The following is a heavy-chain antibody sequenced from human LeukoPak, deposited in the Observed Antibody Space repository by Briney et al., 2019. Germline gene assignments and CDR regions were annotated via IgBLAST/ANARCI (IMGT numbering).Heavy chain of an antibody. CDR1: GYNFTNYW. Sequence: HGESLKISCKGSGYNFTNYWIGWVRQMPGKGLEWMGIIFPGDSDTTYSPSFEGQVTISADKSISTAYLQWSSLKASDTAMYYCARSAMEGRQHLVPLDYWGQGTLVTVSS. CDR2: IFPGDSDT. J-gene: IGHJ4*02. V-gene: IGHV5-51*01. CDR3: ARSAMEGRQHLVPLDY. D-gene: IGHD6-13*01.